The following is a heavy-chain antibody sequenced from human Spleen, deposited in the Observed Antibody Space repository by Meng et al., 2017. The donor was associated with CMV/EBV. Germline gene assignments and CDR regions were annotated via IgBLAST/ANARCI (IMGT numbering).Heavy chain of an antibody. CDR3: AKDYYGSGRPQIADF. V-gene: IGHV3-23*01. CDR1: GFTFTSYT. CDR2: LSGGGAVT. J-gene: IGHJ4*02. Sequence: GGSLRLSCAASGFTFTSYTMIWVRQAPGKGLEWVSALSGGGAVTYYADSVQGRFTISRDNAHNTVDLHMSSLRAEDTAVYFCAKDYYGSGRPQIADFWGQGALVTVSS. D-gene: IGHD3-10*01.